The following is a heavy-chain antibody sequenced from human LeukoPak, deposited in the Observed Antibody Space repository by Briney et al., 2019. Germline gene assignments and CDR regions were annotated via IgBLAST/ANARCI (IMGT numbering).Heavy chain of an antibody. J-gene: IGHJ5*02. CDR3: ARHRRALMVRGVNWFDP. D-gene: IGHD3-10*01. CDR1: GYSITTSYY. CDR2: INHSGST. Sequence: SETLSLTCTVSGYSITTSYYWGWIRQSPLKGLEWIGGINHSGSTNYNPSLKSRVTISVDTSKNQFSLKLSSVTAADTAVYYCARHRRALMVRGVNWFDPWGQGTLVTVSS. V-gene: IGHV4-38-2*02.